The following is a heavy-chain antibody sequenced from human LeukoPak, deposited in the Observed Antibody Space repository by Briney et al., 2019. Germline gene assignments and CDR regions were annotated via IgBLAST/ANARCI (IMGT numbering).Heavy chain of an antibody. D-gene: IGHD3-9*01. CDR2: ISSSSSYI. J-gene: IGHJ4*02. CDR1: GFTFSSYS. CDR3: ARSEDYDILTGYAADFDY. Sequence: GGSLRLSCAATGFTFSSYSMNWVRQAPGKGLEWVSSISSSSSYIYYADSVKGRFTISRDNAKNSLYLQMNSLRAEDTAVYYCARSEDYDILTGYAADFDYWGQGTLVTVSS. V-gene: IGHV3-21*01.